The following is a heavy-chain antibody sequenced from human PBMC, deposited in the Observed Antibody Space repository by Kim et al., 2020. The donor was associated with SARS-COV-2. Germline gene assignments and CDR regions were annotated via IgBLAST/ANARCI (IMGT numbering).Heavy chain of an antibody. Sequence: ADSVKGRFTISRDNSKNTLYLQMNSLRAEDTAVYYCAKPFYSSSPGHFDYWGQGTLVTVSS. CDR3: AKPFYSSSPGHFDY. V-gene: IGHV3-30*02. J-gene: IGHJ4*02. D-gene: IGHD6-13*01.